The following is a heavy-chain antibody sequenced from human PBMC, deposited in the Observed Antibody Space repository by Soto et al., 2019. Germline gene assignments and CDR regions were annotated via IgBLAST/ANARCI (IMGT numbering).Heavy chain of an antibody. CDR1: GGSISSYYW. CDR2: IDWDDDK. J-gene: IGHJ3*02. V-gene: IGHV2-70*11. Sequence: TLSLTCTVSGGSISSYYWSWIRQPPGKALEWLARIDWDDDKYYSTSLKTRLTISKDTSKNQVVLTMTNMDPVDTATYYCARIRSPADAFDIWGQGTMVTVSS. CDR3: ARIRSPADAFDI.